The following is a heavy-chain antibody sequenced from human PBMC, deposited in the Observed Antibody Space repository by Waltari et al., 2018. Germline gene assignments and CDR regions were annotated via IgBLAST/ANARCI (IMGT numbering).Heavy chain of an antibody. Sequence: QVQLQESGPGLVKPSETLSLTCTVSGGSISSYYWSWIRQPPGKGLEWIGYIYYSGSTNYNPSLKSRVTISVDTSKNQFSLQLSSVTAADTAVYYCARDTGAFDIWGQGTMVTVSS. CDR2: IYYSGST. CDR3: ARDTGAFDI. CDR1: GGSISSYY. J-gene: IGHJ3*02. V-gene: IGHV4-59*01.